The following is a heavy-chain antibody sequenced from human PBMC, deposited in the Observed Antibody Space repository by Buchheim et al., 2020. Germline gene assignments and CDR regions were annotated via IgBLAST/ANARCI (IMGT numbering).Heavy chain of an antibody. CDR3: AKMAGNYGSGSYSFDY. J-gene: IGHJ4*02. CDR2: IIGSGSRT. D-gene: IGHD3-10*01. V-gene: IGHV3-23*01. CDR1: RFTFSSYA. Sequence: EVQLLESGGGLEQPGGSLRLSCAASRFTFSSYAMSWVRQAPGKGLEWVSAIIGSGSRTYYADSVKGRFTISRDNSKNMLFLQMNSLRAEDTAVYYCAKMAGNYGSGSYSFDYWAQGTL.